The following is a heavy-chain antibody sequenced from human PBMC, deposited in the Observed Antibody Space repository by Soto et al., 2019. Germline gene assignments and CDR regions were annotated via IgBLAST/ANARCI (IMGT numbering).Heavy chain of an antibody. CDR3: AASGYDWPPLDF. CDR2: ISYDGSNK. V-gene: IGHV3-30*03. J-gene: IGHJ4*02. Sequence: QVQLVESGGGVVQPGRSLRLSCAASGFTFSTYVMHWVRQAPGKGLEWVAVISYDGSNKYYADSVKGRVTTSRDNSKNTLYLQMNSLRGEDTAVYYCAASGYDWPPLDFWGQGTLVTVSS. D-gene: IGHD5-12*01. CDR1: GFTFSTYV.